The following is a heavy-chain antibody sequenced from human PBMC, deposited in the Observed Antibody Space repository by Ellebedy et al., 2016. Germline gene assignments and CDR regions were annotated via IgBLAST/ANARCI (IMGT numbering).Heavy chain of an antibody. V-gene: IGHV3-23*01. J-gene: IGHJ4*02. CDR1: GFTFRNFF. CDR2: ISADSDTT. D-gene: IGHD4-17*01. CDR3: RQGHYADL. Sequence: GGSLRLXXVASGFTFRNFFMSWVRQAPGKGLEWVSTISADSDTTRLADSVKGRFTISRDRSKNSVYLRMYNLRVEDTAVYYCRQGHYADLWGQGTLVTVSS.